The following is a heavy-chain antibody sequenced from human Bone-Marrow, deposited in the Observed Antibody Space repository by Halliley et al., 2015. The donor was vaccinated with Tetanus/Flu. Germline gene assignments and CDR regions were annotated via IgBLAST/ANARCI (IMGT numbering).Heavy chain of an antibody. CDR3: AREGPSGTSWFGP. CDR1: GYNFIDYW. CDR2: IDPSDSYT. J-gene: IGHJ5*02. D-gene: IGHD1-26*01. V-gene: IGHV5-10-1*01. Sequence: QLVQSEAEVKKPGESLRISCKGSGYNFIDYWITWVRQMPGKGLEWMGRIDPSDSYTRYSPSFQGHVTISVDKSISTAYLLWSGLKASDTAMYYCAREGPSGTSWFGPWGQGTLVTVSS.